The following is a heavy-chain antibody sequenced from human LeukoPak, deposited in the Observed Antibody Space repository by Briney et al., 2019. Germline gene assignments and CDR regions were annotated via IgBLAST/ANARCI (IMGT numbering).Heavy chain of an antibody. CDR1: GFTFSSYA. J-gene: IGHJ4*02. D-gene: IGHD2-2*01. CDR3: AKDRNAGTSYFDY. CDR2: ISGSGGST. V-gene: IGHV3-23*01. Sequence: GGSLRLSCAASGFTFSSYAMSWVRRAPGKGLEWVSAISGSGGSTYYADSVKGWFTISRDNSKNTLYLQMNSLRAEDTAVYYCAKDRNAGTSYFDYWGQGTLVTVSS.